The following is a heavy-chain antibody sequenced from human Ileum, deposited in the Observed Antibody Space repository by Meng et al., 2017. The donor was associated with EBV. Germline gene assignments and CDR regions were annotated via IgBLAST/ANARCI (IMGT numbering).Heavy chain of an antibody. V-gene: IGHV3-21*01. J-gene: IGHJ4*02. CDR3: ARGGVVVTPSDY. D-gene: IGHD2-21*02. CDR1: GFTFSSYS. CDR2: ISSSSSYI. Sequence: EVQVVESGGGLVKPGGSLRLSCAASGFTFSSYSMNWVRQAPGKGLEWVSSISSSSSYIYYADSVKGRFTISRDNAKNSLYLQMNSLRAEDTAVYYCARGGVVVTPSDYWGQGTLVTVSS.